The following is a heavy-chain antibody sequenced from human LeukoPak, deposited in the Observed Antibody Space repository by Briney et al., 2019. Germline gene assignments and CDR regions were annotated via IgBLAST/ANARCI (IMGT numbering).Heavy chain of an antibody. D-gene: IGHD6-13*01. Sequence: KPGGSLRLSCAASGFTFSDYYSGWIRQAPGKGLEWVSYISSSSTYTNYADSVKGRFTISRDNAKNSLYLQMNSLRAEDTAVYYCARVGRAYSSSWYVDYWGQGTLVTVSS. CDR3: ARVGRAYSSSWYVDY. CDR2: ISSSSTYT. J-gene: IGHJ4*02. CDR1: GFTFSDYY. V-gene: IGHV3-11*05.